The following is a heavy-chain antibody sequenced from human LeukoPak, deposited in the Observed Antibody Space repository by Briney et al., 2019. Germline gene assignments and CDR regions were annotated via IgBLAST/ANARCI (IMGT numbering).Heavy chain of an antibody. CDR2: IGGDGSVK. J-gene: IGHJ4*02. V-gene: IGHV3-7*01. CDR3: PRASRVGATKDFDY. CDR1: GFTFDNYW. Sequence: GGSLRLSCAASGFTFDNYWMSWVRQAPGRGLEWVACIGGDGSVKQYADSVRGRFTISRDNTTTSLFLPMNSPRAEGTAVYYCPRASRVGATKDFDYWVQGTLVTVSS. D-gene: IGHD1-26*01.